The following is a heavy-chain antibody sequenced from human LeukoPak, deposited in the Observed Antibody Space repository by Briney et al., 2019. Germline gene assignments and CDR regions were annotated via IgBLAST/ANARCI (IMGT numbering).Heavy chain of an antibody. J-gene: IGHJ4*02. D-gene: IGHD3-16*02. Sequence: ASVKVSCKASGYTFTSYGISWVRQAPGQGLEWMGWISAYNGNTSYAQKFQGRVTMTRDTSTSTVYMELSSLRSEDTAVYYCARVGGVWGSYRYTLDYWGQGTLVTVSS. CDR1: GYTFTSYG. CDR2: ISAYNGNT. V-gene: IGHV1-18*01. CDR3: ARVGGVWGSYRYTLDY.